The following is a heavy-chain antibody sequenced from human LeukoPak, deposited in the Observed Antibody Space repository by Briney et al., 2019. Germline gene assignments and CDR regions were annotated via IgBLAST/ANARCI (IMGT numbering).Heavy chain of an antibody. CDR3: AKGFGYSDYYFYGIDV. CDR1: GFTFSSYA. V-gene: IGHV3-30-3*01. D-gene: IGHD4-23*01. CDR2: ISYDGSNK. J-gene: IGHJ6*02. Sequence: PGRSLRLSCAASGFTFSSYAMHWVRQAPGKGLEWVAVISYDGSNKYYADSVKGRFTISRDNSNNTLYLQMNSLRAEDTAVYYCAKGFGYSDYYFYGIDVWGQGTTVTVSS.